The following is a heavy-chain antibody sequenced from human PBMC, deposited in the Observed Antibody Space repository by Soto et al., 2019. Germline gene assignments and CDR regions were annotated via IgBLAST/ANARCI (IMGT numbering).Heavy chain of an antibody. V-gene: IGHV4-59*08. D-gene: IGHD6-13*01. J-gene: IGHJ5*02. CDR2: IYYSGST. CDR1: GGSISSYY. CDR3: ARYGYSSSWHNWFDP. Sequence: PSETLSLTCTVSGGSISSYYWSWIRQPPGKGLEWIGYIYYSGSTNYNPSLKSRVTISVDTSKNQFSLKLSSVTAADTAVYYCARYGYSSSWHNWFDPWGQATLVTVSS.